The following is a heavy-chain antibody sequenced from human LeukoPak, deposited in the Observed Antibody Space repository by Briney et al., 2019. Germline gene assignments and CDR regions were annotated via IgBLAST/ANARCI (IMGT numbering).Heavy chain of an antibody. Sequence: GGSLRLSCAASGFTFSSYAMSWVRQAPGKGLEWVSAISGSGGSTYYADPVKGRFTISRDNSKNTLYLQMNSLRAEDTAVYYCVRGSSGYYWYYFDYWGQGTLVTVSS. V-gene: IGHV3-23*01. CDR2: ISGSGGST. D-gene: IGHD3-22*01. J-gene: IGHJ4*02. CDR1: GFTFSSYA. CDR3: VRGSSGYYWYYFDY.